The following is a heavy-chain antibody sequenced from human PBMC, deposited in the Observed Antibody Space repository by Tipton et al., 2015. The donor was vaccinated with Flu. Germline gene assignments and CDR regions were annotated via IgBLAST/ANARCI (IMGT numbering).Heavy chain of an antibody. V-gene: IGHV4-59*12. Sequence: TLSLTCTVSGGSISSYYWTWIRQPPGKGLEWIGYIYYSGITDYTPSLKSRVTISLDTSKNQFSLKLTSVTAADAAVYYCARECAGTTWFECYYMDVWGTGTTVTVSS. CDR3: ARECAGTTWFECYYMDV. J-gene: IGHJ6*03. CDR1: GGSISSYY. D-gene: IGHD1-1*01. CDR2: IYYSGIT.